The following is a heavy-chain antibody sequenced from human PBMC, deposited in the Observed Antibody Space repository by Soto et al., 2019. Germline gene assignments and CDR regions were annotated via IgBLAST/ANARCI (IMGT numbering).Heavy chain of an antibody. CDR1: GFTFSSYG. Sequence: GGSLRLSCAASGFTFSSYGMHWVRQAPGKGLEWVAVISYDGSNKYYADSVKGRFTISRDSAKNSLYLQMNSLRDEDTAVYYCARRFDCWGQGTLVTVSS. CDR2: ISYDGSNK. J-gene: IGHJ4*02. V-gene: IGHV3-30*03. CDR3: ARRFDC.